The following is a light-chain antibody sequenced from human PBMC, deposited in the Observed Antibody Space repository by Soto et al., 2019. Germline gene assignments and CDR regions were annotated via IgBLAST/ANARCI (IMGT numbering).Light chain of an antibody. CDR1: QSVSSY. CDR2: DTF. V-gene: IGKV3-11*01. Sequence: EIVLTQSPVTLSLSPGERATLSCRASQSVSSYLAWYQQKPGQAPRLLIYDTFNRATGIPARFSGSGSGTDFTLTIISLEPEDFVVYYCQHRRNWPWTFGQGTKVDIK. CDR3: QHRRNWPWT. J-gene: IGKJ1*01.